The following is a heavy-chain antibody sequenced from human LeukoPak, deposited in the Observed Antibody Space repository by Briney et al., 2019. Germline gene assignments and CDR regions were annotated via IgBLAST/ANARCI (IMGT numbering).Heavy chain of an antibody. Sequence: PSETLSLTCTVSGGSISSGSYYWSWIRQPAGKGLEWIVRIYTSGSTNYNPSLKSRVTISVDTSKNQFSLKLSSVTAADTAVYYCARGDIVATSYFGEWFDPWGQGTLVTVSS. V-gene: IGHV4-61*02. CDR3: ARGDIVATSYFGEWFDP. D-gene: IGHD5-12*01. CDR2: IYTSGST. J-gene: IGHJ5*02. CDR1: GGSISSGSYY.